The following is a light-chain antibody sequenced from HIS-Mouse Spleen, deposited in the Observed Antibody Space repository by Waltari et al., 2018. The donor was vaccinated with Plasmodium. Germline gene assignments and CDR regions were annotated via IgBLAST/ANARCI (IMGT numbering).Light chain of an antibody. Sequence: QSVLTQPPSVSGAPGQRVTISCPGSSSNLGAGYDLTWYQQLPGTAPKLLIYGNSNRPSGVPDRFSGSKSGTSASLAITGLQAEDEADYYCQSYDSSLSGSVFGGGTKLTVL. CDR3: QSYDSSLSGSV. CDR1: SSNLGAGYD. V-gene: IGLV1-40*01. CDR2: GNS. J-gene: IGLJ2*01.